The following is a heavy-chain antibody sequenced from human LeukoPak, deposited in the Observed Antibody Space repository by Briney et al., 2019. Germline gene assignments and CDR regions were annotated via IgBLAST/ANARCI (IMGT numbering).Heavy chain of an antibody. J-gene: IGHJ4*02. CDR1: GFTFSSYA. CDR3: ARDHDY. CDR2: ISYDGSNK. Sequence: PGGSLRLSCAASGFTFSSYAMSWVRQAPGKGLEWVAVISYDGSNKYYADSVKGRFTISRDNSKNTLYLQMNSLRAEDTAVYYCARDHDYWGQGTLVTVSS. V-gene: IGHV3-30*03.